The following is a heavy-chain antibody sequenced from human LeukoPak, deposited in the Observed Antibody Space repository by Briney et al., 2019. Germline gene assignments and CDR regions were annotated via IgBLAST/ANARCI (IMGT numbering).Heavy chain of an antibody. CDR3: ARRIYSGTVRHLLYSFMDV. CDR2: ISNNGKT. V-gene: IGHV4-59*08. D-gene: IGHD2-21*01. J-gene: IGHJ6*03. CDR1: GASISSSS. Sequence: SETLSLTCTVSGASISSSSWTWICQSPGKGLESLGFISNNGKTKYKSSFEGRVSMSLDTSKSQFSLTLSSVTAADTAVYFCARRIYSGTVRHLLYSFMDVWGKGTTVIVS.